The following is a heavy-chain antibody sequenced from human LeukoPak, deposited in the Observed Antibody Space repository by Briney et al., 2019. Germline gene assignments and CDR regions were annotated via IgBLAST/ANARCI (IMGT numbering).Heavy chain of an antibody. Sequence: PSETLSLTCTVSGGSISSSSYYWGWIRQPPGKGLEWIGEINHSGSTNYNPSLKSRVTISVDTSKNQFSLKLSSVTAADTAVYYCAKDGGKRWLQWYYFDYWGQGTLVTVSS. V-gene: IGHV4-39*07. J-gene: IGHJ4*02. CDR1: GGSISSSSYY. D-gene: IGHD5-24*01. CDR2: INHSGST. CDR3: AKDGGKRWLQWYYFDY.